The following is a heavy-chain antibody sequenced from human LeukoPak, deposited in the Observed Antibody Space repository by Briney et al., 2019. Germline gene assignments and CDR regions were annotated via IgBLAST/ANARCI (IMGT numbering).Heavy chain of an antibody. D-gene: IGHD1-26*01. CDR2: IKSKTDGGTT. V-gene: IGHV3-15*01. Sequence: GGSLRLSCAASGFTFSNAWMSWVRQAPGKGLEWVGRIKSKTDGGTTDYAAPVKGRFTISRDDSKNTLYLQMNSLKTEDTAVYYCTTGFVAGATLASSRGDYWGQGTLVTVSS. CDR1: GFTFSNAW. J-gene: IGHJ4*02. CDR3: TTGFVAGATLASSRGDY.